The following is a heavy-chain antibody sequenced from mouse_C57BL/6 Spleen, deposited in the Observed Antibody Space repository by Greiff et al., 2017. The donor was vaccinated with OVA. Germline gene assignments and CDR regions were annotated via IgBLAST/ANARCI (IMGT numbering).Heavy chain of an antibody. CDR3: ARDYDYDAGYYYAMDY. D-gene: IGHD2-4*01. V-gene: IGHV1-80*01. Sequence: QVQLQQSGAELVKPGASVKISCKASGYAFSSYWMNWVKQRPGKGLEWIGQIYPGDGDTNYNGKFKGKATLTADKSSSTAYMQLSSLTSEDSAVYFGARDYDYDAGYYYAMDYWGQGTSVTVSS. CDR2: IYPGDGDT. J-gene: IGHJ4*01. CDR1: GYAFSSYW.